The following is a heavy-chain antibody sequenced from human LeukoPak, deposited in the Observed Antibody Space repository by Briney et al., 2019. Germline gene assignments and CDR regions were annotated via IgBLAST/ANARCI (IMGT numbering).Heavy chain of an antibody. V-gene: IGHV4-39*07. CDR2: IYYSGST. Sequence: SQTLSLTCTVSGGSISSNDYYWDWIRQPPGMGLEYIGSIYYSGSTYYNPSLKSRVTISVDTSKNQFSLKLNSVTAADTAVYYCASGGNYGYSDYWGQGSLVTVSS. CDR3: ASGGNYGYSDY. J-gene: IGHJ4*02. D-gene: IGHD5-18*01. CDR1: GGSISSNDYY.